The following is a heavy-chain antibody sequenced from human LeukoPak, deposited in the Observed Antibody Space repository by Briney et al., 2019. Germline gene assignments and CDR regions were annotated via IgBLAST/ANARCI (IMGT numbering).Heavy chain of an antibody. J-gene: IGHJ4*02. CDR1: GFTFSSHG. CDR3: AREYGYNTAHFDY. D-gene: IGHD5-24*01. CDR2: INMDGSIT. V-gene: IGHV3-74*01. Sequence: GRSLRLSCAASGFTFSSHGMHWVRQAPGKGLVWVSRINMDGSITSYADSVKGRFIISRDNAKSTLYLQMNSLRAESTAVYYCAREYGYNTAHFDYWGQGTLVTVSS.